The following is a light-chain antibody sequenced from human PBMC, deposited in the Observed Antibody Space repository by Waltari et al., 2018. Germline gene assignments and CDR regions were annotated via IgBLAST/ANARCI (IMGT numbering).Light chain of an antibody. Sequence: QSALPQPASVSGSPGQSLTISCTGTTLAVRASTFVSCYQQHPGKAPKFMIYDVSKRPSGVSNRFSGSKSGNTASLTISGLQAEDEADYYCCSYAGTSTVIFGGGTKLTVL. CDR2: DVS. CDR3: CSYAGTSTVI. V-gene: IGLV2-23*02. J-gene: IGLJ2*01. CDR1: TLAVRASTF.